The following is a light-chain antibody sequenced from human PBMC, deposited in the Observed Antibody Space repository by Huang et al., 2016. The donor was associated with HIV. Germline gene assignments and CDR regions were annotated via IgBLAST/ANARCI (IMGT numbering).Light chain of an antibody. CDR3: QQYGSSPVT. CDR1: QSVSFSS. CDR2: GAS. V-gene: IGKV3-20*01. Sequence: EIVLTQSPGTLSLSPGERTTLPCRASQSVSFSSLAWYQQKPGQAPRLLVYGASNRATGIPDRFSGSGSGTDFTLTISRLEPEDFAVYYCQQYGSSPVTFGQGTKLEI. J-gene: IGKJ2*01.